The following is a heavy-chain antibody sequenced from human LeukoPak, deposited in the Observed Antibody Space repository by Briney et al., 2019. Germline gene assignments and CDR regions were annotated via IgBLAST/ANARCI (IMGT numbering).Heavy chain of an antibody. Sequence: GGSLRLSCAASGFTFSSYEMNWVRQAPGKGLEWVSYISSSGSTIYYADSVKGRFTISRNNAKNSLYLQMNSLRAEDTAVYYCAELGITMIGGVWGKGTTVTNSS. CDR2: ISSSGSTI. V-gene: IGHV3-48*03. CDR3: AELGITMIGGV. D-gene: IGHD3-10*02. CDR1: GFTFSSYE. J-gene: IGHJ6*04.